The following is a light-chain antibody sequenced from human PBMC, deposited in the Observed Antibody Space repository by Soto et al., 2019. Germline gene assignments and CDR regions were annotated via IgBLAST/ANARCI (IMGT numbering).Light chain of an antibody. Sequence: EIVLTQSPGTLSLSPGERATLSCRANQRVSSSYLAWYQQKPGQAPRLLIYGASRRATGIPDRFSGSGSGTDFTLTISRLEPEDFAVYYCQQYGASPGTFGQGTKVDIK. CDR2: GAS. V-gene: IGKV3-20*01. J-gene: IGKJ1*01. CDR3: QQYGASPGT. CDR1: QRVSSSY.